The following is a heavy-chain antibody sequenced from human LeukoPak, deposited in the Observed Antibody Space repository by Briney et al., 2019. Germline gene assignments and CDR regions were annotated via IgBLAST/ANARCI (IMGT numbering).Heavy chain of an antibody. J-gene: IGHJ4*02. Sequence: SGPTLVNPTQTLTLTCTFSGFSLSTSGMCVSWIRQPPGKALGWLALIDWGDDKYYSTSLKTRLTISKDTSKNQVVLTMTNMDPVDTATYYCARSREMATVYYFDYWGQGTLVTVSS. CDR3: ARSREMATVYYFDY. CDR2: IDWGDDK. D-gene: IGHD5-24*01. CDR1: GFSLSTSGMC. V-gene: IGHV2-70*01.